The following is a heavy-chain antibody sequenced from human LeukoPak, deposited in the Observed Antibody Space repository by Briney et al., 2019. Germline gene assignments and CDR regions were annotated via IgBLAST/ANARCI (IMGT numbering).Heavy chain of an antibody. Sequence: ASVKVSCKASGNTFTSYYMHWVRQAPGQGLEWMGIINPSGGSTSYAQKFQGRVTMTRDTSTSTMELSSLRSEDTAVYYCAAQRWLQSNFDYWGQGTLVTVSS. CDR2: INPSGGST. D-gene: IGHD5-24*01. CDR1: GNTFTSYY. CDR3: AAQRWLQSNFDY. V-gene: IGHV1-46*01. J-gene: IGHJ4*02.